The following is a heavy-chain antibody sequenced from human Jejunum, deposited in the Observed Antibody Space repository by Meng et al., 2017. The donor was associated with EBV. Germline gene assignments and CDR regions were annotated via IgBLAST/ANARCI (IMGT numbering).Heavy chain of an antibody. CDR3: AREGLVGDLRYFDL. CDR1: AYTFAGYY. Sequence: GQLGQAGAAVKKPGASVKVSCKASAYTFAGYYMHWVRQAPGQGLEWMGRINPNSGGANYAQKFQGRVTMTRDTSISTAYMELSRLRSDDTAVYYCAREGLVGDLRYFDLWGRGTLVTVSS. CDR2: INPNSGGA. D-gene: IGHD3-16*01. J-gene: IGHJ2*01. V-gene: IGHV1-2*06.